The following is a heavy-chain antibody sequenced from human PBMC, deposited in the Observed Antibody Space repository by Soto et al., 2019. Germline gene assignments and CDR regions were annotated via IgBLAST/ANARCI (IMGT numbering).Heavy chain of an antibody. V-gene: IGHV1-69*01. CDR1: GGTFSRYA. J-gene: IGHJ4*02. Sequence: QVQLVQSGAEVKKPGSSVRVSCKASGGTFSRYAINWVRQAPGHGLEWMGGTIPLFGTPNYAQKFRGRVTITADESASTAHMELRSLTSDDTAVYYCARKYGHDCGGGDCYFYFWGQGTLVTVSS. CDR2: TIPLFGTP. D-gene: IGHD5-12*01. CDR3: ARKYGHDCGGGDCYFYF.